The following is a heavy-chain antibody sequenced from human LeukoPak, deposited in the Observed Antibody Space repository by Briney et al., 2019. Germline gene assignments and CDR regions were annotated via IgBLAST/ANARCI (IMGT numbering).Heavy chain of an antibody. D-gene: IGHD3-10*01. V-gene: IGHV1-69*05. Sequence: ASVKVSCKASRGTFSSYAISWVRQAPGQGLEWMGGIIPIFGTANYAQKFQGRVTITTDESTSTAYMELSSLRSEDTAVYYCARGRRRPGSYYYYYYMDVWGKGTTVTVSS. CDR1: RGTFSSYA. CDR3: ARGRRRPGSYYYYYYMDV. CDR2: IIPIFGTA. J-gene: IGHJ6*03.